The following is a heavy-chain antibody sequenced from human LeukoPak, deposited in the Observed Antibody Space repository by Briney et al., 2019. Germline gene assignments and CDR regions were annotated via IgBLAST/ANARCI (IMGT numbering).Heavy chain of an antibody. V-gene: IGHV3-73*01. CDR2: IRSKANSYAT. CDR1: GFTFSGSA. D-gene: IGHD3-10*01. J-gene: IGHJ5*02. CDR3: TRLSYYGSGNP. Sequence: GGSLRLSCAASGFTFSGSAMHWVRQASGKGLEWVGRIRSKANSYATVYAASVKGRFTISRDDSKNTAYLQMNSLKTEDTAVYYCTRLSYYGSGNPWGQGTLVTVSS.